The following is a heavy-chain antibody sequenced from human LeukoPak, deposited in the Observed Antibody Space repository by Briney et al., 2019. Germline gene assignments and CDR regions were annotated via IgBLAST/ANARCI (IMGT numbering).Heavy chain of an antibody. Sequence: GGSLRLSCAASGFTFSSYWMHWVRQAPGKGLVWVSRINSDGSSTGYADSVKGRFTISRDNAKNTLYLQMNSLRAEDTAVYYCARGLPSYSSSWSTDYWGQGTLVTVSS. CDR3: ARGLPSYSSSWSTDY. J-gene: IGHJ4*02. CDR1: GFTFSSYW. D-gene: IGHD6-13*01. V-gene: IGHV3-74*01. CDR2: INSDGSST.